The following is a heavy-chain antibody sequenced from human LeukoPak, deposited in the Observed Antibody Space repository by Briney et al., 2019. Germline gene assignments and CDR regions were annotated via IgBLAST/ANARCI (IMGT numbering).Heavy chain of an antibody. D-gene: IGHD6-6*01. CDR2: IYYTGST. V-gene: IGHV4-59*02. J-gene: IGHJ4*02. Sequence: SETLSLTCTISGGSVSDYYWSWIRQSPGKGLEWIGYIYYTGSTTYNPSLKSRVTMSADTSKNQFSLKLSSVTAADTAVYYCARGGIAARRRGSFDYWGQGTLVTVSS. CDR1: GGSVSDYY. CDR3: ARGGIAARRRGSFDY.